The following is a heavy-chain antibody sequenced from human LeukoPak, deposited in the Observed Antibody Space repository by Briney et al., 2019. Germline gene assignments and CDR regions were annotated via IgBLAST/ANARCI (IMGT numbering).Heavy chain of an antibody. CDR2: ISSSSSYI. Sequence: PGGSLRLSCAASGFTFSNYNMNWVRQAPGKGLEWVSSISSSSSYISYADSVKGRFTISRDNAKNSLYLQMNSLRAEDTAVYYCARDQEGFDYWGQGTLVTVSS. CDR1: GFTFSNYN. CDR3: ARDQEGFDY. V-gene: IGHV3-21*01. J-gene: IGHJ4*02.